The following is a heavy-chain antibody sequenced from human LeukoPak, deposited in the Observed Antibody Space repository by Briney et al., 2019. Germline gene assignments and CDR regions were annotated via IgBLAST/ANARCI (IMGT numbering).Heavy chain of an antibody. V-gene: IGHV4-4*07. Sequence: PSETLSLTCTVSGGSIKSYYWSWIRQPAGKGLEWIGRIYTSGSTNYNPSLKSRVTMSVDTSKNQFSLELSSVTAADTAVYYCARSKSTVTIDYWGQGTLVTVSS. CDR1: GGSIKSYY. J-gene: IGHJ4*02. CDR2: IYTSGST. CDR3: ARSKSTVTIDY. D-gene: IGHD4-17*01.